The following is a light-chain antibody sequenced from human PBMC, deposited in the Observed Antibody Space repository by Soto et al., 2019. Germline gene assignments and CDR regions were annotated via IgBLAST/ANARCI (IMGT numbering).Light chain of an antibody. Sequence: QSVLTQPASVSGSPGQSITISCNGTSSDVGSYNLVSWYQQHPGKAPKLMIYEVSKWPSGVSNRFSGSKSGNTASLTISGLQAEDEADYYCWSYAGSSTFYVFGTGTKLTVL. CDR3: WSYAGSSTFYV. CDR1: SSDVGSYNL. V-gene: IGLV2-23*02. CDR2: EVS. J-gene: IGLJ1*01.